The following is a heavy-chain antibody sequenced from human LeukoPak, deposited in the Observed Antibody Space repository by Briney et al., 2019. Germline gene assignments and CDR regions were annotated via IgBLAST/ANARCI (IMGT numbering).Heavy chain of an antibody. V-gene: IGHV5-51*01. CDR1: GYKLTNNW. D-gene: IGHD5-18*01. CDR3: ARHGEDNYGYGY. CDR2: IYPGDSDT. Sequence: GESLKISCKISGYKLTNNWIGWVRQMPGKGLEWMGTIYPGDSDTRYSPSFQGQVTISADKSISTAYLQWSSLKASDTAVYYCARHGEDNYGYGYWGQGTLVTVSS. J-gene: IGHJ4*02.